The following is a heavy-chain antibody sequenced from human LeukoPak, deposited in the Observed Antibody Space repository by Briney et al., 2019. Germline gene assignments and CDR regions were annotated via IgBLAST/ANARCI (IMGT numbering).Heavy chain of an antibody. Sequence: GGSLRLSCAASGFTFSDYYMSWIRQAPGKGLEWVSYISSSGSTIYYADSVKGRFTISRDNAKNSLYLQMNNLRVEDTAVYYCARDQPVGYNYGYPFDNWGQGTLVTVSS. V-gene: IGHV3-11*04. J-gene: IGHJ4*02. CDR2: ISSSGSTI. CDR1: GFTFSDYY. D-gene: IGHD5-18*01. CDR3: ARDQPVGYNYGYPFDN.